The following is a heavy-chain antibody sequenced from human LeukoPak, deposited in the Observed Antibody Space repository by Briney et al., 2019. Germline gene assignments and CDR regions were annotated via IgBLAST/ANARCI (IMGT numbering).Heavy chain of an antibody. CDR1: AGSFSSGDYY. J-gene: IGHJ4*02. Sequence: SETLSLTCTVSAGSFSSGDYYWSWVRQSPGKGLDWIGCISYSGSTYYSPSLKGRVTISVDPSKTQFSLKLTSVTAADTAVYYCARLGGYSGYDFAYWGQGPLVTVSS. D-gene: IGHD5-12*01. V-gene: IGHV4-30-4*01. CDR2: ISYSGST. CDR3: ARLGGYSGYDFAY.